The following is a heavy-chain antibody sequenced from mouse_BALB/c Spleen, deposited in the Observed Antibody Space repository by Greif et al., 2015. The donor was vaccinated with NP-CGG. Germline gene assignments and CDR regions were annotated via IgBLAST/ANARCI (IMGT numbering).Heavy chain of an antibody. CDR1: GFAFSSYD. V-gene: IGHV5-12-1*01. CDR3: ARYDGYYYYAMDY. D-gene: IGHD2-3*01. CDR2: ISSGGGST. J-gene: IGHJ4*01. Sequence: DVKLVESGGGLVKPGGSLKLSCAASGFAFSSYDMSWVRQTPEKRLEWVAYISSGGGSTYYPDTVKGRFTISRDNAKNTLYLQMSSLKSEDTAMYYCARYDGYYYYAMDYWGRGTSVTVSS.